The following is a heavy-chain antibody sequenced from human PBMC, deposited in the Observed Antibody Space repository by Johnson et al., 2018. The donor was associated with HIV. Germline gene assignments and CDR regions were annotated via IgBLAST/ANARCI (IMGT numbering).Heavy chain of an antibody. CDR2: ISYDGSNK. Sequence: QVQLVESGGGLVQPGGSLRLSCAASGITFSNAWMSWVRQAPGKGLEWVAVISYDGSNKYYADSVKGRFTISRDTSKNTLYLQMNSLRAEDTAVYYCARDGGIDIWGQGTMVTVSS. CDR1: GITFSNAW. J-gene: IGHJ3*02. V-gene: IGHV3-30-3*01. CDR3: ARDGGIDI. D-gene: IGHD3-16*01.